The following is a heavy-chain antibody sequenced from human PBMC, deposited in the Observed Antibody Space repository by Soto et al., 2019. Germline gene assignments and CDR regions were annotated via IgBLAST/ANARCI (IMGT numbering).Heavy chain of an antibody. Sequence: SVKVSCKXSGGTFSSYAISWVRQAPGQGLEWMGGIIPIFGTANYAQKFQGRVTITADESTSTAYMELSSLRSEDTAVYYCARDAPYYDFWSGYPNRLDYGMDVWGQGTTVTVSS. J-gene: IGHJ6*02. D-gene: IGHD3-3*01. CDR3: ARDAPYYDFWSGYPNRLDYGMDV. V-gene: IGHV1-69*13. CDR1: GGTFSSYA. CDR2: IIPIFGTA.